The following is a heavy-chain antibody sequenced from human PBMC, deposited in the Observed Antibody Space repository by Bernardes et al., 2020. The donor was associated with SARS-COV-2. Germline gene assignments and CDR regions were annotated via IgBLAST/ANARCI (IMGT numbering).Heavy chain of an antibody. V-gene: IGHV3-23*01. CDR2: ISGDVTNT. Sequence: GGSLRLSCAASGLTFSNYAMSWVRQAPGKGLEWVSSISGDVTNTYYADSVEGRFTISRDNSKNTLYLQMHSLRAEDTAVYYCAKDPVVYSSGRFDFWGQGTLVTVSS. CDR1: GLTFSNYA. CDR3: AKDPVVYSSGRFDF. D-gene: IGHD6-19*01. J-gene: IGHJ4*02.